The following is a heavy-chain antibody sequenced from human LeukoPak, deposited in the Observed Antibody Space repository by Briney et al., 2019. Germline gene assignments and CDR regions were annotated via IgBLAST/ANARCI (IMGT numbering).Heavy chain of an antibody. D-gene: IGHD2-2*01. CDR3: ARGVTRYCSSTSCYYFDY. CDR2: IWYDGSNK. CDR1: GFTFSSYG. V-gene: IGHV3-33*01. J-gene: IGHJ4*02. Sequence: GGSLKLSCAASGFTFSSYGMHWVRQAPGKGLEWVAVIWYDGSNKYYADSVKGRFTISRDNSKNTLYLQMNSLRAEDTAVYYCARGVTRYCSSTSCYYFDYWGQGTLVTVSS.